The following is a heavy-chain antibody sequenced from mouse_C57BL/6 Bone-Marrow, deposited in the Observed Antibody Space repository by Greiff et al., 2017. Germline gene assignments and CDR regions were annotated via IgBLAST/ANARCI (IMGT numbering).Heavy chain of an antibody. CDR3: AREGRRGYFDV. Sequence: EVNVVESGGGLVKPGGSLKLSCAASGFTFSSYAMSWVRQTPEKRLEWVATISDGGSYTYYPDNVQGRFTISRDNAKNNLYLQMSHLKSEDTAMYYCAREGRRGYFDVWGTGTTVTVSS. V-gene: IGHV5-4*01. J-gene: IGHJ1*03. CDR2: ISDGGSYT. CDR1: GFTFSSYA.